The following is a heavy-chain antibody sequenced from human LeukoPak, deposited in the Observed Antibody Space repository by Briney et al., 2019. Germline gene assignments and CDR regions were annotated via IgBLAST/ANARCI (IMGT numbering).Heavy chain of an antibody. CDR2: IIVDSGKT. CDR3: ASLPMTTVNRPGKPHDAFDI. D-gene: IGHD4-11*01. CDR1: GFTFSGSA. V-gene: IGHV1-58*01. Sequence: SVKVSCKASGFTFSGSAVQWVRQARGQPLEWLGWIIVDSGKTQYQQRLQQRVTITRDMSTNTAYMELSSLTPEDTAVYYCASLPMTTVNRPGKPHDAFDIWGQGTMVTVSS. J-gene: IGHJ3*02.